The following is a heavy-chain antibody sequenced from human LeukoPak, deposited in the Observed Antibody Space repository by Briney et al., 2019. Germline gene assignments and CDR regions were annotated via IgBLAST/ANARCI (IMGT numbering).Heavy chain of an antibody. CDR2: ISASGGTT. D-gene: IGHD5/OR15-5a*01. Sequence: TGGSLRLSCAASGFTFSSYAMSWVRQAPGKGLEWVSAISASGGTTYYADSVKGRFTISRDSSKNTLYLQMNSLRADDTAVYYCAKARGSSVYEQFDYWGQGTQVTVSP. V-gene: IGHV3-23*01. CDR1: GFTFSSYA. J-gene: IGHJ4*02. CDR3: AKARGSSVYEQFDY.